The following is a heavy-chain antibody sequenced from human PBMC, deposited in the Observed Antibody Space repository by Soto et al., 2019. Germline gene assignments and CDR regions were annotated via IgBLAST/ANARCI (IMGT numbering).Heavy chain of an antibody. CDR3: ARGGMTKSDY. CDR2: MNPNSGNT. J-gene: IGHJ4*02. D-gene: IGHD4-17*01. CDR1: GYTFTSYD. V-gene: IGHV1-8*01. Sequence: RASVKVSCKASGYTFTSYDINWVRQATGQGLEWMGWMNPNSGNTGYAQKLQGRVTMTTDTSTSTAYMELRSLRSDDTAVYYCARGGMTKSDYWGQGTLVTVSS.